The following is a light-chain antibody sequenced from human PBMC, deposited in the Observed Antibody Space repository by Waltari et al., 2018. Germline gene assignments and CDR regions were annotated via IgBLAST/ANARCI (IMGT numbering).Light chain of an antibody. CDR1: QSVSSN. Sequence: ELVMTKSAATLSVSPGERATLSCRASQSVSSNLALYQQNPGQAPRLLIYGASTRATCIPARFSGSGSGTEFTLTISSLQSEDFAVYYCQQYNNWPLTFGGGTKVEIK. V-gene: IGKV3-15*01. CDR2: GAS. CDR3: QQYNNWPLT. J-gene: IGKJ4*01.